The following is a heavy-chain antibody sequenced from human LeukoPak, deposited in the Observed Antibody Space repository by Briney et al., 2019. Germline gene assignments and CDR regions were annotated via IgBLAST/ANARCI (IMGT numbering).Heavy chain of an antibody. CDR2: ISAYNGNT. Sequence: ASVKVSCKASGYTFTSYGISWVRQAPGQGLEWMGWISAYNGNTNYAQKLQGRVTMTTDTSTSTAYMELRSLRSDDTAVYYCARGGWYYYESSGSPPPPNWFDPWGQGTLVTVSS. J-gene: IGHJ5*02. V-gene: IGHV1-18*01. CDR3: ARGGWYYYESSGSPPPPNWFDP. D-gene: IGHD3-22*01. CDR1: GYTFTSYG.